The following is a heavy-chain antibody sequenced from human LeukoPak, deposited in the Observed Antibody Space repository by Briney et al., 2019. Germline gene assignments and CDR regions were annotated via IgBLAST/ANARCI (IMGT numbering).Heavy chain of an antibody. J-gene: IGHJ4*02. CDR2: ISYDGSNK. CDR3: ARSSEDSSGWWAASGYYFDY. CDR1: GFTFSTYP. D-gene: IGHD6-19*01. V-gene: IGHV3-30*04. Sequence: GGSLRLSSTASGFTFSTYPMHSVRPAPDKGRERGALISYDGSNKYYADSVKGGFTICRDNFKNTLYLQMSSLRAEDTAVYYCARSSEDSSGWWAASGYYFDYWGQGTLVTVSS.